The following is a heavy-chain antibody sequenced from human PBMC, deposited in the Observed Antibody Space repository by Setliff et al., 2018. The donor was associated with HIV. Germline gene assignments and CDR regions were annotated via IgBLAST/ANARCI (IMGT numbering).Heavy chain of an antibody. CDR1: GFTFRNYK. CDR3: ARDYLYYNLYNGSPVYGMDV. D-gene: IGHD3-3*01. CDR2: ISIGSGGAI. J-gene: IGHJ6*02. V-gene: IGHV3-48*03. Sequence: PGGSLRLSCAASGFTFRNYKFNWVRQAPGRGLEWVSSISIGSGGAIDYADSVQGRFTISRDNSKNSLYLPMNSLRVEDTAVYYCARDYLYYNLYNGSPVYGMDVWGQGTTVTVSS.